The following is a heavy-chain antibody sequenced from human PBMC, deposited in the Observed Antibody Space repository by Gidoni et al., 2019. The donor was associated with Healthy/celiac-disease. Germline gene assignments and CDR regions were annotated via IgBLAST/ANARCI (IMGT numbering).Heavy chain of an antibody. Sequence: QVQLVPSGFELKKPGASLKVSCKASGYTFTIYAMHWVRQAPGQGLEWMGWINTNTGNPTYAQGFTGRFVFSLDTSVSTAYLQISSLKAEDTAVYYCARSRGGGGYDIYFDYWGQGTLVTVSA. CDR3: ARSRGGGGYDIYFDY. J-gene: IGHJ4*02. V-gene: IGHV7-4-1*02. D-gene: IGHD3-9*01. CDR2: INTNTGNP. CDR1: GYTFTIYA.